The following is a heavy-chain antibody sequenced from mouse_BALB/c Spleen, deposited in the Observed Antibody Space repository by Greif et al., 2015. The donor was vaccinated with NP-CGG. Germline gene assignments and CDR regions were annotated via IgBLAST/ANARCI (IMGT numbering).Heavy chain of an antibody. CDR1: GFTFSSYA. CDR2: ISSGGST. CDR3: ASRLGDYFDY. Sequence: EVQGVESGGGLVKPGGSLKLSCAASGFTFSSYAMSWVRQTPEKRLEWVASISSGGSTYYPDSVKGRFTISRDNARNILCLQMSSLRSEDTAMYYCASRLGDYFDYWGQGTTLTVSS. J-gene: IGHJ2*01. V-gene: IGHV5-6-5*01. D-gene: IGHD2-4*01.